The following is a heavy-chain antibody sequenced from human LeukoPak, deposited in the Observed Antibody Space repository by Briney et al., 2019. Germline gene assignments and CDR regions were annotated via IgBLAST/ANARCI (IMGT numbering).Heavy chain of an antibody. V-gene: IGHV3-23*01. CDR1: GFTFSSYA. CDR2: ISGSGGRT. CDR3: AKGSDSSGLYPFDY. Sequence: PGGSLRLSCAASGFTFSSYAMSWVRQAPGKGLEWVSAISGSGGRTYYADSVKGRFTISRDNSKNTLYLQMNSLRAEDTAVYYCAKGSDSSGLYPFDYWGQGTLVTVSS. J-gene: IGHJ4*02. D-gene: IGHD3-22*01.